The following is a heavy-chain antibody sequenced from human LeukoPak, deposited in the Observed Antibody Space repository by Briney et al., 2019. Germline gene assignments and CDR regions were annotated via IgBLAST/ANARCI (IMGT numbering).Heavy chain of an antibody. Sequence: GASVKVSCKASGYTFTSYDINWVRQATGQGLEWMGWMNPNSGNTGYAQKFQGRVTMTRNTSISTAYMELSSLRSEDTAVYYCARGPHRLLWFGESLFDPWGQGTLVTVSS. V-gene: IGHV1-8*01. J-gene: IGHJ5*02. CDR1: GYTFTSYD. D-gene: IGHD3-10*01. CDR3: ARGPHRLLWFGESLFDP. CDR2: MNPNSGNT.